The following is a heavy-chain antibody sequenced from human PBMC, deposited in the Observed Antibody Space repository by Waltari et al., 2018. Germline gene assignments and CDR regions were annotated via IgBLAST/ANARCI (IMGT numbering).Heavy chain of an antibody. CDR1: GFTFDDYA. Sequence: EVQLVESGGGLVQPGRSLRLSCAASGFTFDDYAMHWVRQAPGKGLEWVSGISWNSGSIGYADSVKGRFTISRDNAKNSLYLQMNSLRAEDTAVYYCAKVDNVGLNNYWGQGTLVTVSS. CDR3: AKVDNVGLNNY. D-gene: IGHD1-1*01. CDR2: ISWNSGSI. V-gene: IGHV3-9*01. J-gene: IGHJ4*02.